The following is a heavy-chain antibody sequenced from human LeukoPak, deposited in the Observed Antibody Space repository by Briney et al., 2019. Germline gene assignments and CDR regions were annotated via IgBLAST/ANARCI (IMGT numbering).Heavy chain of an antibody. Sequence: GGSLRLSCVASGFTFNTYSMNWVRQAPGKGLEWVSSISGSSINMYYADSVKGRFTISRDNAKNSLYLQMNSLRAEDTAVYYCARDPEALDYWGQGTLVTVSS. V-gene: IGHV3-21*01. J-gene: IGHJ4*02. CDR1: GFTFNTYS. CDR2: ISGSSINM. CDR3: ARDPEALDY.